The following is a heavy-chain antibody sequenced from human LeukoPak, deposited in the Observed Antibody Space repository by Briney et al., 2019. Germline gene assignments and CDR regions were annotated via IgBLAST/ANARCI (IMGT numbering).Heavy chain of an antibody. CDR2: IFHTGST. CDR1: GYSISSGYY. D-gene: IGHD3-10*01. CDR3: ARVLLWFGDAFDI. V-gene: IGHV4-38-2*02. J-gene: IGHJ3*02. Sequence: SETLSLTCTVSGYSISSGYYWAWIRQPPGKGLEWIGSIFHTGSTYHNPSLKSRVTISVDTSKNQFSLKLSSVTAADTAVYYCARVLLWFGDAFDIWGKGTVVTVSS.